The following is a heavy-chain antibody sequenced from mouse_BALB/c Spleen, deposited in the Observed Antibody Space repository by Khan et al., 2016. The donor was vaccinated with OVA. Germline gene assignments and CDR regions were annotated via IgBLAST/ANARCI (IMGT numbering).Heavy chain of an antibody. V-gene: IGHV1-76*01. J-gene: IGHJ2*01. CDR1: GYIFTNYW. CDR3: ARREALYYIDY. D-gene: IGHD3-2*02. Sequence: QVQLKESGAELVRPGASVKLSCKTSGYIFTNYWIHWVKQRSGQGLEWIARIYPGTDNTYYNEKLKDKATLTVDKSSSTAYMQLSSLKSEDSAVYSGARREALYYIDYWGQGTTLTVSS. CDR2: IYPGTDNT.